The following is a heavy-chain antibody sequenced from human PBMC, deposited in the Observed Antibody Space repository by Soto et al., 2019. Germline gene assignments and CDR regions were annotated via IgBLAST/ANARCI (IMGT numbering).Heavy chain of an antibody. CDR1: EFTFNTYA. J-gene: IGHJ4*02. CDR2: ISVSGGGT. Sequence: EVQLLESGGGLVQPGGSLRLSCADSEFTFNTYAVGWVRQAPGKGLEWVSAISVSGGGTYYADSVKGRFTISRDTSKNTLYLQMNSLRADDTAVYYCAKSGGASPYYFDYWGRGTLVTVSS. D-gene: IGHD1-26*01. V-gene: IGHV3-23*01. CDR3: AKSGGASPYYFDY.